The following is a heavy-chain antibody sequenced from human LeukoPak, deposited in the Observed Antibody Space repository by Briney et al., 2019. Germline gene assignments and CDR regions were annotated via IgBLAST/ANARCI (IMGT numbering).Heavy chain of an antibody. CDR3: ASVPVVPAVNWFDP. J-gene: IGHJ5*02. CDR2: INPNSGGT. Sequence: ASVKVSCKASEYTFTGYYMHWVRQAPGQGLEWMGWINPNSGGTNYAQKFQGRVTMTRDTSISTAYMELSRLRSDDTAVYYCASVPVVPAVNWFDPWGRGTLVTVSS. D-gene: IGHD2-15*01. CDR1: EYTFTGYY. V-gene: IGHV1-2*02.